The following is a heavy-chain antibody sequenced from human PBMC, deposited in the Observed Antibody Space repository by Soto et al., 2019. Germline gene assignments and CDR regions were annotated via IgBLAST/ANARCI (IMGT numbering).Heavy chain of an antibody. D-gene: IGHD6-13*01. V-gene: IGHV3-30-3*01. CDR2: ISYDGSNK. CDR3: ARGQSSSWYYYYYGMAV. J-gene: IGHJ6*02. CDR1: GFTFSSYA. Sequence: QVQLVESGGGVGQPGRSLRLSCAASGFTFSSYAMHWVRQAPGKGLEWVAVISYDGSNKYYADSVKGRFTISRDNSKNTLYLQMNSLRAEDTAVYYCARGQSSSWYYYYYGMAVWGQGTTVTVSS.